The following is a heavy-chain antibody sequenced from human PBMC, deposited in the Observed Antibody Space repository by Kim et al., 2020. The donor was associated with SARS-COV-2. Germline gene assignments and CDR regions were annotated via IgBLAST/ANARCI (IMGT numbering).Heavy chain of an antibody. CDR3: TSPFYYDSNGPPFFDY. CDR1: GFTFSSYA. D-gene: IGHD3-22*01. J-gene: IGHJ4*01. CDR2: ISNSGSNK. Sequence: GGSLRLSCAASGFTFSSYAMHWVRQAPGKGLEWLSFISNSGSNKYYGDSVKGRFTISRDNSKNTLYLQMNWLRAEDTAVYYCTSPFYYDSNGPPFFDYWG. V-gene: IGHV3-30*04.